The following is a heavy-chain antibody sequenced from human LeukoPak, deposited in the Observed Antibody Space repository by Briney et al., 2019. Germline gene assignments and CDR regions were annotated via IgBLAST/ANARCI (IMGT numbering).Heavy chain of an antibody. Sequence: GGSLRLSCAASGFILRNYGMKGVRQAPGKGVEWVSGISGHGDITYYADSVKGRFTISRDNSRNTVYLQMNSLRAEDRAVYYCANDLGWIQLNLGRGQGTLVTVSS. CDR1: GFILRNYG. V-gene: IGHV3-23*01. J-gene: IGHJ4*02. CDR2: ISGHGDIT. D-gene: IGHD5-18*01. CDR3: ANDLGWIQLNLG.